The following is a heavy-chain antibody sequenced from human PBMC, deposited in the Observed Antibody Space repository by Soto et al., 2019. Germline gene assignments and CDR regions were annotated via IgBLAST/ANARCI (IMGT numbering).Heavy chain of an antibody. CDR2: FSDSGANT. CDR1: GFTSNNYA. CDR3: AKYASSSWSLFDY. V-gene: IGHV3-23*01. D-gene: IGHD6-13*01. Sequence: EVQLLESGGGLVQPGGSLRLSCAASGFTSNNYAMSWVRQAPGKGLEWVSSFSDSGANTYYSDSVKGRFTISRDNSKNTLYLQMNSLRADDMAVHYCAKYASSSWSLFDYWGQGTLVTVSS. J-gene: IGHJ4*02.